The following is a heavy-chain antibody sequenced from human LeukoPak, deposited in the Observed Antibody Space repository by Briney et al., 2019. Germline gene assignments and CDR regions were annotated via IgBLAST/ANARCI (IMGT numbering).Heavy chain of an antibody. Sequence: PGGSLRLSCATSGFTFSNYWMTWVRQAPGKGLEGVANINQDGSERYYVDSVKGRFTISRDNAKNALYLQMSSLRAEDTAVYFCARGVTSYYDSSAYYWGQGTLVTVSS. J-gene: IGHJ4*02. CDR1: GFTFSNYW. CDR3: ARGVTSYYDSSAYY. D-gene: IGHD3-22*01. CDR2: INQDGSER. V-gene: IGHV3-7*04.